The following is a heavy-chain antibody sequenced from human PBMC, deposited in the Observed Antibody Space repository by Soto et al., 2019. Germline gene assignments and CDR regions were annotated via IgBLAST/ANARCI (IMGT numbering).Heavy chain of an antibody. Sequence: QVQLVESGGGVVQPGRSLRLSCAASGFTFSNYGMNWVRQAPGQGVEWVAVIWNDGTNKYYVDSVRGRFTISRDDSKNTLYLEMNSLRAEDTGVYYCAKDMAAAAHQGDAFDIWGLGTMVSVSA. V-gene: IGHV3-33*03. CDR3: AKDMAAAAHQGDAFDI. J-gene: IGHJ3*02. CDR1: GFTFSNYG. D-gene: IGHD6-13*01. CDR2: IWNDGTNK.